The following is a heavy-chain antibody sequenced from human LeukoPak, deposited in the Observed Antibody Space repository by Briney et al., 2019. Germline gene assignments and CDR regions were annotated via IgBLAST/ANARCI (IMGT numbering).Heavy chain of an antibody. CDR2: INHSGST. V-gene: IGHV4-34*01. CDR3: ARGWSSGRHAFDI. CDR1: GGSFSGYY. J-gene: IGHJ3*02. D-gene: IGHD3-10*01. Sequence: SETLSLTCAVYGGSFSGYYWSWIRQPPGKGLEWIGEINHSGSTNYNPSLKSRVTISVDTSKNQFSLKLSSVTAADTAVYYCARGWSSGRHAFDIWAKGQWSPSLQ.